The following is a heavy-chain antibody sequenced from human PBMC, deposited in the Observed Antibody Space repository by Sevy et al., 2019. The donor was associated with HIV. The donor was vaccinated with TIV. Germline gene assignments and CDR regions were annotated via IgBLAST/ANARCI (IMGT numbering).Heavy chain of an antibody. Sequence: GGSLRLSCAASGFTFSIYDMHWVRQATGKGLEWVSAINTVGDTYYPGSVKGRFTISRENVKNSFYLQMNSLRAGDTAVYYCARGALSGSYGGPLDYWGQGTLVTVSS. CDR1: GFTFSIYD. CDR3: ARGALSGSYGGPLDY. D-gene: IGHD1-26*01. J-gene: IGHJ4*02. V-gene: IGHV3-13*01. CDR2: INTVGDT.